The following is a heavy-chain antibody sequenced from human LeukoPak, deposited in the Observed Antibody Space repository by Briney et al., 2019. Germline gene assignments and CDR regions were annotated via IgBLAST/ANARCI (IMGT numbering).Heavy chain of an antibody. Sequence: GASVKVSCKASGYTXTGYYMHWVRQAPGQGLEWMGWIHPNSGGTFYSQKFQDRVTMTRDTSIGTAYMELSRLTSGDTAVYYCARALVRETGDLDYWGQGTLVTVSS. CDR3: ARALVRETGDLDY. V-gene: IGHV1-2*02. CDR2: IHPNSGGT. D-gene: IGHD3-10*01. J-gene: IGHJ4*02. CDR1: GYTXTGYY.